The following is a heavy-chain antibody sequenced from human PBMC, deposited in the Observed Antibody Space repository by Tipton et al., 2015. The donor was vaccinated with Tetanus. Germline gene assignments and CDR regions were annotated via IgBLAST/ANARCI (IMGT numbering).Heavy chain of an antibody. V-gene: IGHV4-59*01. CDR3: ARRSYCSSSRCFDAFDL. CDR1: GDSISSYY. J-gene: IGHJ3*01. D-gene: IGHD2-2*01. Sequence: TLSLTCTVSGDSISSYYWNWIRQSPGKGLEWIAYIFHSGSTNYSPSLKSRVAISMDTSKNQISLKLSSVTAADTAVYYCARRSYCSSSRCFDAFDLWGQGTMVTVSS. CDR2: IFHSGST.